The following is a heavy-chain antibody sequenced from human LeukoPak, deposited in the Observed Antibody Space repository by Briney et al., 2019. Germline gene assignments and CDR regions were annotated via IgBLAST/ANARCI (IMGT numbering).Heavy chain of an antibody. Sequence: SETLSLTCAVYGGSFSGYYWSWIRQPPGKGLEWIGEINHSGSTNYNPSLKSRVTISVDTSKIQFSLKLSSVTAADTAVYYCARGEGGQQQSPNWFDPWGQGTLVTVSS. CDR2: INHSGST. V-gene: IGHV4-34*01. CDR3: ARGEGGQQQSPNWFDP. J-gene: IGHJ5*02. D-gene: IGHD1/OR15-1a*01. CDR1: GGSFSGYY.